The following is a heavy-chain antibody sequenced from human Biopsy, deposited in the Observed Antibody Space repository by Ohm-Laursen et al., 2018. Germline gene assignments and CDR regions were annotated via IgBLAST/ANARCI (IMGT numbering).Heavy chain of an antibody. Sequence: SVRVSSKASGYTFSSYGINWVRQAPGQGLEWMGRNIPLLGITNYAERFQGRVTISVDRSTSTAYMELSSVKSEDTAVYYCARECPEGDVWGQGTSVTVSS. D-gene: IGHD2-2*01. CDR1: GYTFSSYG. V-gene: IGHV1-69*04. J-gene: IGHJ6*02. CDR2: NIPLLGIT. CDR3: ARECPEGDV.